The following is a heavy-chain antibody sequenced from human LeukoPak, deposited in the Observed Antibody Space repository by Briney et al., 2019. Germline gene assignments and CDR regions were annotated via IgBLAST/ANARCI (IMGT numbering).Heavy chain of an antibody. D-gene: IGHD6-13*01. Sequence: SETLSLTCTVSGGSISSSSYYWGWIRQPPGKGLEWIGSIYYSGSTYYNPSLKSRVTISVDTSKNQFSLKLSSVTAADTAVYYCARAKRAAAGTTPTIIDYWGQGTLVTVSS. CDR1: GGSISSSSYY. CDR2: IYYSGST. V-gene: IGHV4-39*07. J-gene: IGHJ4*02. CDR3: ARAKRAAAGTTPTIIDY.